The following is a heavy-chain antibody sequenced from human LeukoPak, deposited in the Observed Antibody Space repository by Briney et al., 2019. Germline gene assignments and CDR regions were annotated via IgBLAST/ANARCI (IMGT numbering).Heavy chain of an antibody. CDR1: GFTFSSYA. CDR3: AKDLVHSGARYSNGYEAFDI. J-gene: IGHJ3*02. D-gene: IGHD5-18*01. V-gene: IGHV3-23*01. CDR2: ISGSGGST. Sequence: GGSLRLSCAASGFTFSSYAMPWLRQAPGKGLEWVSVISGSGGSTYYADSVKGRFTISRDNSKNTLYLQMNSLSAEDTAVYHCAKDLVHSGARYSNGYEAFDIWGQGTMVTVSS.